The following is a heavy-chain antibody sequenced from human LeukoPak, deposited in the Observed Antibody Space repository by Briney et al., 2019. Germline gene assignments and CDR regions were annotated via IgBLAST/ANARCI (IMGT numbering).Heavy chain of an antibody. Sequence: GGSLRLSCAASGFTFSSYGMHWVRQAPGKGLEWVAVIWYDGSNKYYADSVKGRFTISRDNSKNTLYLQMNSLRAEDTAVYYCARGPLDYYDSSGYPIDYWGQGTLVTVSS. CDR2: IWYDGSNK. CDR3: ARGPLDYYDSSGYPIDY. CDR1: GFTFSSYG. V-gene: IGHV3-33*01. D-gene: IGHD3-22*01. J-gene: IGHJ4*02.